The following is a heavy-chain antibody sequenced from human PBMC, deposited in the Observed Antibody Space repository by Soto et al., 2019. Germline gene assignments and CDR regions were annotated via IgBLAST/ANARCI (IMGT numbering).Heavy chain of an antibody. J-gene: IGHJ6*02. V-gene: IGHV3-33*01. Sequence: PGGSLRLSCAASGFPFSSYGMHWVRQAPGKGLEWVAVIWYDGSNKYYADSVKGRFTISRDNAKNSLYLQMNSLRAEDTAVYYCARDPFAQLDVWGQGTTVTVSS. CDR1: GFPFSSYG. CDR2: IWYDGSNK. CDR3: ARDPFAQLDV.